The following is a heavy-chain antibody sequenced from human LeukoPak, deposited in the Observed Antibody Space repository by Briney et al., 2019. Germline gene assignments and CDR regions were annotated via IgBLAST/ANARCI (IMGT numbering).Heavy chain of an antibody. V-gene: IGHV4-59*01. J-gene: IGHJ4*02. CDR1: GGSITSYY. CDR2: IYYSGST. Sequence: KASETLSLTCTVSGGSITSYYWSWIRQPPGKGLEWIGYIYYSGSTKYNPSLKSRVTISVDTSKNQFSLKVTSVTAADTAVYYCARDNGIYPSFEHLGQGTLVTVSS. CDR3: ARDNGIYPSFEH. D-gene: IGHD1-26*01.